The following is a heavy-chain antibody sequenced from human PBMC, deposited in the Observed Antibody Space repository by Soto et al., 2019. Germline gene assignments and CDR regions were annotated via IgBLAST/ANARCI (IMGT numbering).Heavy chain of an antibody. CDR2: ISYDGSNK. CDR3: AKEGSDYDILTGSGYYGMDV. J-gene: IGHJ6*02. D-gene: IGHD3-9*01. V-gene: IGHV3-30*18. CDR1: GFSFSSYG. Sequence: HPGGSLRLSCAAPGFSFSSYGMPCVRQAPGKGLEWVAVISYDGSNKYYADSVKGRFTISRDNSKNTLYLQMNSLRAEDTAVYYCAKEGSDYDILTGSGYYGMDVWGQGTTVTVSS.